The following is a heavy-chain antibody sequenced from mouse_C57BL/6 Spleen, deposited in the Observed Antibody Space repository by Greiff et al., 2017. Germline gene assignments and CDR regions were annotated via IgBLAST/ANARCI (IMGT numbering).Heavy chain of an antibody. CDR1: GYTFTSYW. CDR2: IDPSDSDT. D-gene: IGHD3-2*02. V-gene: IGHV1-52*01. J-gene: IGHJ1*03. Sequence: QVQLQQSGAELVRPGSSVKLSCTASGYTFTSYWMHWVKQRPIQGLEWIGNIDPSDSDTHYNQKFEDKATLTEDKSSSTAYMQLSSRTSEDSAVYYCARKGYSAGPWDFDVWGTGTTVTVSS. CDR3: ARKGYSAGPWDFDV.